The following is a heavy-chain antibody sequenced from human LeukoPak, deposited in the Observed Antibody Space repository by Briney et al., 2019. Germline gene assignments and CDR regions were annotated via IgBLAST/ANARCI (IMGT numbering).Heavy chain of an antibody. D-gene: IGHD4-23*01. Sequence: ASVTVSCKASGYTFTSYGISWVRQAPGQGLEWIGWISAYNGNTNYAQKLQGRVTMTTDTSTSTAYMELRSLRSDDTAVYYCARDYGLYGGKLRAFDYCGQGTLGTVSS. CDR2: ISAYNGNT. CDR3: ARDYGLYGGKLRAFDY. J-gene: IGHJ4*02. V-gene: IGHV1-18*01. CDR1: GYTFTSYG.